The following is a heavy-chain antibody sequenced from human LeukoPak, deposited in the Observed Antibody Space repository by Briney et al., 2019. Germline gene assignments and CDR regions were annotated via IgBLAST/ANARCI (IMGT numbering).Heavy chain of an antibody. V-gene: IGHV4-38-2*02. CDR1: GYSIRTDYY. D-gene: IGHD2/OR15-2a*01. Sequence: SETLSLTCTVSGYSIRTDYYWGWIRQPPGKGPEWIGTIYKSGNTYYNPSLRSRVTISVDTSKNQFSLKLSSVTTADTAVYYCARGFTLFDPWGQGTLVTVSS. J-gene: IGHJ5*02. CDR3: ARGFTLFDP. CDR2: IYKSGNT.